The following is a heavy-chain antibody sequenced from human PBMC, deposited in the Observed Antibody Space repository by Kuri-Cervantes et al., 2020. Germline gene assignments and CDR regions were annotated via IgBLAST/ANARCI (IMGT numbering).Heavy chain of an antibody. D-gene: IGHD6-19*01. CDR1: GFTFSSYG. CDR2: IWYDGSNK. V-gene: IGHV3-33*01. J-gene: IGHJ5*02. CDR3: ARDLPIAVAAHWFDP. Sequence: GESLKISCAASGFTFSSYGMHWVRQAPGKGLEWVAVIWYDGSNKYYADSVKGRFTISRDNSKNTLYLQMNSLRAEDTAVYYCARDLPIAVAAHWFDPWGQGTLVTVSS.